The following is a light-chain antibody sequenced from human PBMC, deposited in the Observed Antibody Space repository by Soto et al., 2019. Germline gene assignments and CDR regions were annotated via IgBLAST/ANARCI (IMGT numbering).Light chain of an antibody. CDR3: QQYGALLYT. J-gene: IGKJ2*01. Sequence: DIVLTQSPGTLSLSPGERATLSCRASQSVSSSYFAWYQQKPGQAPRLLIYAASRRASGIPDRFSGSGSGTDFPLTINRLEPEDFAVYYCQQYGALLYTFGQGTKLEIK. CDR1: QSVSSSY. V-gene: IGKV3-20*01. CDR2: AAS.